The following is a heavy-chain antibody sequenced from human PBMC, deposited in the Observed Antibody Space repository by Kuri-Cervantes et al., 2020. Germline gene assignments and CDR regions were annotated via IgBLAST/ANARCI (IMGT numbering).Heavy chain of an antibody. CDR3: ARGDTVDAFDI. Sequence: SETLSLSCTVSGGSVSSDTYYWHWIRQPPGRGLEWIGFIYYNGNSNYNPSLKSRATISVDTSKNQFSLKLSSVTAADTAVYYCARGDTVDAFDIWGQGTMVTVSS. CDR2: IYYNGNS. V-gene: IGHV4-61*01. J-gene: IGHJ3*02. CDR1: GGSVSSDTYY. D-gene: IGHD2-2*02.